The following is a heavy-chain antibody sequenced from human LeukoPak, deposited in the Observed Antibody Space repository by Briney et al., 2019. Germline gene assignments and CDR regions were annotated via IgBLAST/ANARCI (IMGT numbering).Heavy chain of an antibody. V-gene: IGHV5-51*01. CDR3: ARGRGIVVVVAATNIDY. CDR1: GYSFTSYW. J-gene: IGHJ4*02. CDR2: IYPGDSDT. Sequence: GESLKISCKGSGYSFTSYWIGWVRQMPGKGLEWIGIIYPGDSDTRYSPSFQGQVTISADKSISTAYLQWGSLKASDTAMYYCARGRGIVVVVAATNIDYWGQGTLVTVSS. D-gene: IGHD2-15*01.